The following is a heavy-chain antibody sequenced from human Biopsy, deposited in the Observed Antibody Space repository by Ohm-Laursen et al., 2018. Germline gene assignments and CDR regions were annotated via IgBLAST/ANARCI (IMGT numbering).Heavy chain of an antibody. CDR3: ARGRRTSGWPYFAN. CDR2: IYSGGNT. D-gene: IGHD6-19*01. CDR1: GDSLTSGPEN. Sequence: SETLSLTCTVSGDSLTSGPENWSWIRQSPGQGLEYIGFIYSGGNTNYNPSLQNRVTMSVDTSKNQFSLKLGSVIAADTAVYYCARGRRTSGWPYFANWGQGTLVIVSS. V-gene: IGHV4-61*01. J-gene: IGHJ4*02.